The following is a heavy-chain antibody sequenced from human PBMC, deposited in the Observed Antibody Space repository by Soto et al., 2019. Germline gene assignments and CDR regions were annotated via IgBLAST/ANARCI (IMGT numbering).Heavy chain of an antibody. CDR1: GGSISSGTLY. CDR3: ARAQLAGLRGDAGYFDH. J-gene: IGHJ4*02. V-gene: IGHV4-31*02. CDR2: IDNSGNA. Sequence: SETLSLTRNVSGGSISSGTLYWSWIRQHSGKGLEWIGYIDNSGNAYYNPSLKSRVTISPDTSKNQFSLKVNSVNAADTAVYYCARAQLAGLRGDAGYFDHWGQGAPVT. D-gene: IGHD6-13*01.